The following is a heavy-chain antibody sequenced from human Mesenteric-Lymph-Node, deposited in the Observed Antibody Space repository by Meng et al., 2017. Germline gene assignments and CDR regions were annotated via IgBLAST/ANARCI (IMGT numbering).Heavy chain of an antibody. CDR2: MSPNSGNT. D-gene: IGHD7-27*01. Sequence: QGQLVQSGDEVKTPGAAVRVSCKASGYTFNDLDINWVRQATGQGPEWMGWMSPNSGNTGYAQKFQGRVTMTRDTSISTAYMELSGLTSDDTGVYYCARGVNAGVDYWGQGTLVTVSS. CDR3: ARGVNAGVDY. V-gene: IGHV1-8*01. J-gene: IGHJ4*02. CDR1: GYTFNDLD.